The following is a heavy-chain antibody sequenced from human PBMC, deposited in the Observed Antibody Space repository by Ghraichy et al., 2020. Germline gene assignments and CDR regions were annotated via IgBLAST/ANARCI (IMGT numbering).Heavy chain of an antibody. CDR2: IYYSGST. D-gene: IGHD6-19*01. Sequence: SETLSLTCTVSGGSISSSSYYWGWIRQPPGKGLEWIGSIYYSGSTYYKPSLKSRVTISVDTSKNQFSLKLSSVTAADTAVYYCARPHSSDVDYWGQGTLVTVSS. V-gene: IGHV4-39*01. CDR1: GGSISSSSYY. J-gene: IGHJ4*02. CDR3: ARPHSSDVDY.